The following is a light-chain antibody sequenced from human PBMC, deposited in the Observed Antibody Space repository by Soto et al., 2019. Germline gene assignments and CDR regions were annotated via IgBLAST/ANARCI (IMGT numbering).Light chain of an antibody. CDR3: PQYGGSPFT. Sequence: EIVLTQSPGTLSLSPGERATLSCRASQSVSVNSLAWYQQKGGQAPRLLIYAASTRATGVPDRVSGSGSGIDFALTISGLDTEDFAVYYCPQYGGSPFTFGPGTKVDIK. V-gene: IGKV3-20*01. J-gene: IGKJ3*01. CDR1: QSVSVNS. CDR2: AAS.